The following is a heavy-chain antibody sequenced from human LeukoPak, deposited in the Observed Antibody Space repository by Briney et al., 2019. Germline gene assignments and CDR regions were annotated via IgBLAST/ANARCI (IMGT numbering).Heavy chain of an antibody. Sequence: GGSLRLSCAASGFTFSSYSMNWVRQAPGKGLEWVSYISSSSSTIYYADSVKGRFTISRDNAKNSLYLQMNSLRAEDTAVYYCARGSNCGGGDYWGQGTLVTVSS. CDR2: ISSSSSTI. CDR3: ARGSNCGGGDY. CDR1: GFTFSSYS. J-gene: IGHJ4*02. V-gene: IGHV3-48*01. D-gene: IGHD7-27*01.